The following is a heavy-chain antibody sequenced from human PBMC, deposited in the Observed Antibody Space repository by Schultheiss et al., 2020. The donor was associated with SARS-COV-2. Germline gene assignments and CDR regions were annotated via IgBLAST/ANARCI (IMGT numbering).Heavy chain of an antibody. Sequence: GGSLRLSCAASGFTVSSNYMSWVRQAPGKGLEWVSVIYSGGSTYYADSVKGRFTISRDNSKNTLYLQMNSLRAEDTAVYYCASHEGNYYYYYGMDVWGQGTTVTVSS. D-gene: IGHD4-23*01. CDR2: IYSGGST. V-gene: IGHV3-53*01. CDR1: GFTVSSNY. J-gene: IGHJ6*02. CDR3: ASHEGNYYYYYGMDV.